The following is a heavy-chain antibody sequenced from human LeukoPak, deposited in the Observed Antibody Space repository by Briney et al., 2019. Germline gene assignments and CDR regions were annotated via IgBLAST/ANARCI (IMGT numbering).Heavy chain of an antibody. Sequence: SETLSLTCTVSGYSISTNHYWGWIRQPPGKGLEWIGVIYHTGTTYYNPSLKSRVTMSVDTSKNQFSLKLNSVTAADTAVYYCVRSDDFWSGYYGYWGQGTLVTVSS. D-gene: IGHD3-3*01. CDR3: VRSDDFWSGYYGY. CDR2: IYHTGTT. V-gene: IGHV4-38-2*02. CDR1: GYSISTNHY. J-gene: IGHJ4*02.